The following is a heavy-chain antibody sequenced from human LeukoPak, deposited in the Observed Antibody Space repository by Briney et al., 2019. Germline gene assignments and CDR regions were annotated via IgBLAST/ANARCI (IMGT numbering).Heavy chain of an antibody. CDR1: GLTFSDYY. D-gene: IGHD2-2*01. V-gene: IGHV3-11*01. Sequence: GGSLRLSCAASGLTFSDYYISWVRQAPGKGLEWVSYISSSGTTIYYADSVKGRFTISRDNAKSSLYLQMNSLRVEDTAVYYCARDLGFSVAPPYWGQGTLVTVSS. J-gene: IGHJ4*02. CDR2: ISSSGTTI. CDR3: ARDLGFSVAPPY.